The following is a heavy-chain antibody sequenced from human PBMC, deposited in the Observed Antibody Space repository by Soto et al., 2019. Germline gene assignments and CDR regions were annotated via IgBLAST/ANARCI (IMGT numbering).Heavy chain of an antibody. CDR2: IYYSGTT. CDR1: GGSISSGTYY. CDR3: ARHCIGPWGYYDADAFDI. J-gene: IGHJ3*02. V-gene: IGHV4-39*01. D-gene: IGHD3-22*01. Sequence: SETLSLTCTVSGGSISSGTYYWGWIRQPPGKGLEWIGSIYYSGTTYYNPPLKSRVTLSVYTSINQFSLKLSSVTAADTAGYYCARHCIGPWGYYDADAFDIWGQGTMVTVSS.